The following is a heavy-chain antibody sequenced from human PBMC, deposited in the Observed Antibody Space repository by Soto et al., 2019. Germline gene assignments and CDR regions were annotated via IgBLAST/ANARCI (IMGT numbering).Heavy chain of an antibody. CDR1: GYSFTRYW. CDR3: ARQWTGFDP. CDR2: IDPSDSYT. V-gene: IGHV5-10-1*01. Sequence: GASQKISFKGSGYSFTRYWTSWDHQMPGKGLEWMGRIDPSDSYTNYSPSFQGHVTISADKSISTAYLQWSSLKASDTAMYYCARQWTGFDPWGQGTPVTVSS. J-gene: IGHJ5*02. D-gene: IGHD2-8*01.